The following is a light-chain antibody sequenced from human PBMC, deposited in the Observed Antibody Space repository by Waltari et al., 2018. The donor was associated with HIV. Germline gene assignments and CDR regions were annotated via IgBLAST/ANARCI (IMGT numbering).Light chain of an antibody. Sequence: QSALTQPASVSGSLGQSITISCTGRTSDFGTYKLVSWYQQHPGKPPKLISYEDTEVPSGIATRFSASKSGNTVSLTISGLQAEDEADYYCSSYEGDALVFGGGTELTVL. CDR1: TSDFGTYKL. CDR2: EDT. CDR3: SSYEGDALV. J-gene: IGLJ3*02. V-gene: IGLV2-23*01.